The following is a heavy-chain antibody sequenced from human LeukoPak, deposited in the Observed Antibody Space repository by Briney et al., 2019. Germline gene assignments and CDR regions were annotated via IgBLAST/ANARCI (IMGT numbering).Heavy chain of an antibody. Sequence: GASVKVSCKASGYTFTGYYMHWVRQAPGQGLEWMGWINPNSGGTNYAQKFQGRVTMTRDTSISTAYMELSRLRSDDTAVYYCTRDGEQQLVFSWDYYYYMDVWGKGTTVTVSS. CDR1: GYTFTGYY. D-gene: IGHD6-13*01. CDR3: TRDGEQQLVFSWDYYYYMDV. V-gene: IGHV1-2*02. CDR2: INPNSGGT. J-gene: IGHJ6*03.